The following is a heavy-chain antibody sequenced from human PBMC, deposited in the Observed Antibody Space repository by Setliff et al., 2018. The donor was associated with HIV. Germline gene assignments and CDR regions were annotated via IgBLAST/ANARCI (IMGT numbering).Heavy chain of an antibody. D-gene: IGHD3-10*01. J-gene: IGHJ4*02. CDR2: INPNSGGT. Sequence: ASVKVSCKASGYTFTGYYMHWVRQAPGQGLEWMGRINPNSGGTNYAQRFQGSVTMTRDTSISTAYMELSRLRSDDTAGYYCARERNYYGSGSYLDYWGQGTLVTVSS. CDR3: ARERNYYGSGSYLDY. V-gene: IGHV1-2*06. CDR1: GYTFTGYY.